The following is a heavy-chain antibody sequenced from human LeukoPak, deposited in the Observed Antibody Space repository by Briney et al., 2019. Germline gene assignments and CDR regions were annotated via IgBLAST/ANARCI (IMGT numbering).Heavy chain of an antibody. CDR1: GFTFSSYA. J-gene: IGHJ4*02. Sequence: GGSLRLSCAASGFTFSSYAMSWVRQAPGKGLEWVSAISGSGGSTYYADSVKGRFTISRDNSKNTLYLQMNSLRAEGTAVYYCATPRIAVAASFDYWGQGTLVTVAS. D-gene: IGHD6-19*01. CDR2: ISGSGGST. CDR3: ATPRIAVAASFDY. V-gene: IGHV3-23*01.